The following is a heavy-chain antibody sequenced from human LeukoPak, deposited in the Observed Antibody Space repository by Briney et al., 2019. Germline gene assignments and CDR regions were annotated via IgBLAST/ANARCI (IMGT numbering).Heavy chain of an antibody. CDR3: ARGIGYYYDSSGCHIVY. J-gene: IGHJ4*02. D-gene: IGHD3-22*01. CDR2: IYTSGST. Sequence: PSETLSLTCAVYGGSFSGYYWSWIRQPAGKGLEWIGRIYTSGSTNYNPSLKSRVTMSVDTSKNQFSLKLSSVTAADTAVYYCARGIGYYYDSSGCHIVYWGQGTLVTVSS. V-gene: IGHV4-59*10. CDR1: GGSFSGYY.